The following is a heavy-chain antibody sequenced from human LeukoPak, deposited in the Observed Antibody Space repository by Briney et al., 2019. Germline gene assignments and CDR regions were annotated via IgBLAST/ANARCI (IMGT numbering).Heavy chain of an antibody. CDR3: ARHHTGTTIRWDY. Sequence: PSETLSLTCTVSGGSFSGTFFYWGWIRQPPGKGLEWIGSILHSGSVYYNPSLKSRVTISVYTSDNHFSLKLTSVTAADTAIYCCARHHTGTTIRWDYWGQGTLVTVSS. V-gene: IGHV4-39*01. CDR1: GGSFSGTFFY. CDR2: ILHSGSV. D-gene: IGHD4-23*01. J-gene: IGHJ4*02.